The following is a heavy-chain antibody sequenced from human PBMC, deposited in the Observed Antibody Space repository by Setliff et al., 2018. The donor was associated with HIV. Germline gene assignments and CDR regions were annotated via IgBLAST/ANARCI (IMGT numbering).Heavy chain of an antibody. V-gene: IGHV1-18*01. CDR3: ARGDYYGSGNYPPPYYFDY. CDR1: GYTFNNYG. D-gene: IGHD3-10*01. CDR2: INTHSGYT. Sequence: GASVKVSCKASGYTFNNYGTSWVRQAPGQGLEWMGWINTHSGYTNYAQNVQGRVTVTMDTSTSTAYMDLSSLRSEDTAVYYCARGDYYGSGNYPPPYYFDYWGQGTLVTVSS. J-gene: IGHJ4*02.